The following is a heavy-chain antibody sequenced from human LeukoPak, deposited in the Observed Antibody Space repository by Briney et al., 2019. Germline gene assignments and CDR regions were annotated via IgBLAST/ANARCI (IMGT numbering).Heavy chain of an antibody. CDR3: ARDERDGYNYYYYMDV. Sequence: ASVKVSCKASGYTFTSYYMHWVRQAPGQGLEWMGIINPSGGSTSYAQKFQGRVTMTRDMSTSTVYMELSSLRSEDTAVYYCARDERDGYNYYYYMDVWGKGTTVTVSS. CDR1: GYTFTSYY. CDR2: INPSGGST. J-gene: IGHJ6*03. D-gene: IGHD5-24*01. V-gene: IGHV1-46*01.